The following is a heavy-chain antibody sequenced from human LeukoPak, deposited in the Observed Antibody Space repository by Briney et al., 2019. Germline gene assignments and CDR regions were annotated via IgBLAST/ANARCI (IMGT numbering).Heavy chain of an antibody. V-gene: IGHV3-23*01. J-gene: IGHJ6*02. CDR3: AKDQIAVAGTGYYYGMDV. CDR1: GFTFSSYA. CDR2: ISGSGGST. D-gene: IGHD6-19*01. Sequence: GGSLRLSCAASGFTFSSYAMSWVCQAPGKGLEWVSAISGSGGSTYSADSVKGRFTISRDNSKNTLYLQMNSLRAEDTAVYYCAKDQIAVAGTGYYYGMDVWGQGTTVTVSS.